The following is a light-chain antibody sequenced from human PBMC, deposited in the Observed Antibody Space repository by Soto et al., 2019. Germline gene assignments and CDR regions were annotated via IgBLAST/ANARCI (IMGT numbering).Light chain of an antibody. CDR2: DVS. Sequence: QSALTQPASVSGSPGQSITISCTRTSSDVGGYNYVSWYQQHPGKAPKLVIYDVSNRPSGVSNCFSGSKSGNTASLTISGLQAEDEADYYCSSYTSSITLIFGGGTKLTVL. CDR3: SSYTSSITLI. J-gene: IGLJ2*01. V-gene: IGLV2-14*01. CDR1: SSDVGGYNY.